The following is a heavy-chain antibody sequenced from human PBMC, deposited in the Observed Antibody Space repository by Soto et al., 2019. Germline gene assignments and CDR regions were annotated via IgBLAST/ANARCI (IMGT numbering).Heavy chain of an antibody. CDR2: LSGSGGTT. V-gene: IGHV3-23*01. D-gene: IGHD3-10*01. Sequence: EVQLLESGGGLVQPGGSLRLSCAASGFTFSSYAMSWVRQTPGKGLEWVSTLSGSGGTTYYADSVKGQFTISRDNSKSPLYLQMNSLRAEDTAVYYCAKGHGTYGPNWRDSWGQGTLVTVSS. CDR3: AKGHGTYGPNWRDS. J-gene: IGHJ5*01. CDR1: GFTFSSYA.